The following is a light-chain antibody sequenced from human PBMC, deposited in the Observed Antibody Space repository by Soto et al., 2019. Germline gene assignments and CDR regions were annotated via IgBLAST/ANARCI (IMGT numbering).Light chain of an antibody. CDR2: DVS. CDR1: QSISTW. Sequence: DIKMTQSPSTLSASVGDRVTITCRASQSISTWLAWYQQKPGKAPKLLIYDVSSLESGVPSRFSGSGSGTEFSLTISSLQPDDFASYYCQQYNRYWTFGKGTKV. V-gene: IGKV1-5*01. CDR3: QQYNRYWT. J-gene: IGKJ1*01.